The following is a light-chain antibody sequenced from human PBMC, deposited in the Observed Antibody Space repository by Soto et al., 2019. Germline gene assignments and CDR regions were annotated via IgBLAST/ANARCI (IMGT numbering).Light chain of an antibody. CDR2: DVI. V-gene: IGLV2-11*01. CDR1: SSDVGAYDF. J-gene: IGLJ3*02. CDR3: SSYAGSHTYEV. Sequence: QSALTQPRSVSGSLGQSVTISCTGTSSDVGAYDFVSWYQQTPGKAPRLIIFDVIKRPSGVPDRFSGSKSGNTASLTISGLQSEDEADYHCSSYAGSHTYEVFGGGTKLTVL.